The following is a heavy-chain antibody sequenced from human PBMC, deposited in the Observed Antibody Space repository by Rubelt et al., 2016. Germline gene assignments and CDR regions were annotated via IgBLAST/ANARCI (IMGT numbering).Heavy chain of an antibody. V-gene: IGHV3-23*04. CDR2: LSGGANAS. CDR1: GFTFSSYG. D-gene: IGHD4-17*01. Sequence: VEFGGGLAQPGGSLRLSCAASGFTFSSYGMSWVRHAPGEGPEWVSSLSGGANASYYGESVKGRFPISRDNSKNMLFLQMNSLRAEDTAIYYCAKENGAYAPTWFDSWGQGTLVSVSS. CDR3: AKENGAYAPTWFDS. J-gene: IGHJ5*01.